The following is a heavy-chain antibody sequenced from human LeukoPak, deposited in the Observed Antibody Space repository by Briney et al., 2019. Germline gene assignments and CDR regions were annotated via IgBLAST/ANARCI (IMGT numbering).Heavy chain of an antibody. CDR2: IWYDGSNK. V-gene: IGHV3-33*08. CDR3: ARDRGTNIVTAGLRPGYIDC. D-gene: IGHD2-21*02. CDR1: GFTFSNYG. J-gene: IGHJ4*02. Sequence: PGGSLRLSCAASGFTFSNYGMHWLRQAPGKGLEWVALIWYDGSNKYYADSVKGRFTISRDNSRDTLFLQMNSLRVEDSAVYYCARDRGTNIVTAGLRPGYIDCWGQGTLVTVSS.